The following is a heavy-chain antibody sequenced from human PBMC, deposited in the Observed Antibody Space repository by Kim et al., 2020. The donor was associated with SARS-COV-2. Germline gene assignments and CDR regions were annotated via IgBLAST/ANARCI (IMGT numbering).Heavy chain of an antibody. CDR2: INGGNGDT. CDR3: ARISVRNGYNVDY. J-gene: IGHJ4*02. D-gene: IGHD5-12*01. V-gene: IGHV1-3*01. CDR1: GYTFASYA. Sequence: ASVKVSCKASGYTFASYAIFWVRQAPGQRLEWMGWINGGNGDTKYSQKFQGRVTITRDTSASTAYMELSSLTSEDTAVYYCARISVRNGYNVDYLGQGTLVTVSS.